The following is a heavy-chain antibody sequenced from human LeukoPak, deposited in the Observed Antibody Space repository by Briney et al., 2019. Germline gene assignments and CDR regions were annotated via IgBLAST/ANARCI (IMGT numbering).Heavy chain of an antibody. V-gene: IGHV3-9*01. CDR2: ISWNSGSI. Sequence: GGSLRLSCAASGFTFYDYAMHWVRQAPGKGLEWVSGISWNSGSIGYADSVKGRFTISRDNAKNSLYLQMNSLRAEDTAVYYCAKDRRAGSYDYWGQGTLVTVS. D-gene: IGHD3-10*01. CDR3: AKDRRAGSYDY. J-gene: IGHJ4*02. CDR1: GFTFYDYA.